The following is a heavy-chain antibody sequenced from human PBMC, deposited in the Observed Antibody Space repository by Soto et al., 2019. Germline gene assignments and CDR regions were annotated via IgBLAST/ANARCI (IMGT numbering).Heavy chain of an antibody. J-gene: IGHJ3*02. Sequence: PGGSLRLSCAASGFTFSSYAMSWVRQAPGKGLEWVSAISGSGGSTYYADSVKGRFTISRDNSKNTLYLQMNSLRAEDTAVYYCAKDWVIVVVTEDAFDIWGQGTMVTVSS. CDR3: AKDWVIVVVTEDAFDI. CDR1: GFTFSSYA. D-gene: IGHD2-21*02. V-gene: IGHV3-23*01. CDR2: ISGSGGST.